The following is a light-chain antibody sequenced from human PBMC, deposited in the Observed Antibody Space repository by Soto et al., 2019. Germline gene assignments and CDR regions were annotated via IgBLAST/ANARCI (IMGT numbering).Light chain of an antibody. J-gene: IGKJ2*01. Sequence: DIQMTQSPSTLSASVGGRVTITCRASQSIRSWLAWYQQKPGSAPKLLIYEASSLESGVPSRISGSGSGTEFTLTVTTLQPDDFATYYCQQYSTYPYTFGQGTKLEIK. V-gene: IGKV1-5*03. CDR3: QQYSTYPYT. CDR1: QSIRSW. CDR2: EAS.